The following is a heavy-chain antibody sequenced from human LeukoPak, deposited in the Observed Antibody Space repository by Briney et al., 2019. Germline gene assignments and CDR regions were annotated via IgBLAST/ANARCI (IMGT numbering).Heavy chain of an antibody. CDR3: AKGFEGTGSRIAAAGTFDY. J-gene: IGHJ4*02. CDR1: GFTFSSYA. CDR2: ISGSGGST. V-gene: IGHV3-23*01. Sequence: GGSLRLSCAASGFTFSSYAMSWVRQAPGKGLEWVSAISGSGGSTYYADSVKGRFTISRDNSKNTLYLQMNSLRAEDTAVYYCAKGFEGTGSRIAAAGTFDYWGQGTLVTVSS. D-gene: IGHD6-13*01.